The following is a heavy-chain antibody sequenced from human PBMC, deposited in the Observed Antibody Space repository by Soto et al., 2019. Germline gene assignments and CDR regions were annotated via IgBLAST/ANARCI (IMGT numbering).Heavy chain of an antibody. V-gene: IGHV1-69*01. CDR2: IIPIFGTA. CDR1: GGTFSSYS. Sequence: QVQLVQSGAEVKKPGSSVKVSCKASGGTFSSYSINLVRQAPGQGLEWMGGIIPIFGTANYAQKLQGRVTTTAYASRSTAYMELSSLRSKDTAVYYCARDGGRHSGGIDYWGQGTLVTVPS. D-gene: IGHD1-26*01. J-gene: IGHJ4*02. CDR3: ARDGGRHSGGIDY.